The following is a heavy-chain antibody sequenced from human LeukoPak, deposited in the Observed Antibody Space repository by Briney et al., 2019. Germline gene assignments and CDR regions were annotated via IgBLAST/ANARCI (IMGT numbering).Heavy chain of an antibody. CDR2: INRGGST. CDR3: ARELIAATGRRPGFDP. CDR1: GGSFSNYY. D-gene: IGHD6-13*01. J-gene: IGHJ5*02. Sequence: PSATLSLTCAVYGGSFSNYYWSWIRPPPGKGVEGIGEINRGGSTNYNPSLKRRVTISVDTSKNQFSLKLSSATAADTAVYYCARELIAATGRRPGFDPWGQGTLVTVSS. V-gene: IGHV4-34*01.